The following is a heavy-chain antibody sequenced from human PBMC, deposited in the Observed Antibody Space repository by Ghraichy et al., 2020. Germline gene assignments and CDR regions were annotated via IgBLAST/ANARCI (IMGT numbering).Heavy chain of an antibody. CDR1: GGSISSSSYY. D-gene: IGHD3-10*01. CDR2: IYYSGST. J-gene: IGHJ4*02. V-gene: IGHV4-39*01. CDR3: ARLPNYYGSGSYMLTIDY. Sequence: SETLSLTCTVSGGSISSSSYYWGWIRQPPGKGLEWIGSIYYSGSTYYNPSLKSRVTISVDTSKNQFSLKLSSVTAADTAVYYCARLPNYYGSGSYMLTIDYWGQGTLVTVSS.